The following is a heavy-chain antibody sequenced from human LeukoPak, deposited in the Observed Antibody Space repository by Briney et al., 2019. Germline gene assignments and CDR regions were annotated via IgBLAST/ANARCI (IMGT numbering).Heavy chain of an antibody. V-gene: IGHV1-18*01. CDR2: ISGNNDNP. CDR1: GYTFSNFG. CDR3: ARDGTSTDDY. J-gene: IGHJ4*02. D-gene: IGHD2-2*01. Sequence: ASVKVSCKPSGYTFSNFGINWVRQAPGQGLGGMGWISGNNDNPNYGQRFQGRFTVTTDSSTSTAYMELRNLRFDDTAVYYCARDGTSTDDYWGQGTLVTVSS.